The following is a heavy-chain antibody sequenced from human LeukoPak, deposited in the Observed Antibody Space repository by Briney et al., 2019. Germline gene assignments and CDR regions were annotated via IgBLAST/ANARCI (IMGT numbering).Heavy chain of an antibody. CDR1: GFTFSSYG. D-gene: IGHD2-2*01. J-gene: IGHJ4*02. Sequence: GGSLRVSCAASGFTFSSYGMYWVRQAPGKGLEWVAFIRYDGGNKIYADSVKGRLVISRDNSQNTLSLQMNSLRAEDTAVYYCAKPEESFCSGTACYRGYFDCWGQGTLVTVSS. CDR3: AKPEESFCSGTACYRGYFDC. CDR2: IRYDGGNK. V-gene: IGHV3-30*02.